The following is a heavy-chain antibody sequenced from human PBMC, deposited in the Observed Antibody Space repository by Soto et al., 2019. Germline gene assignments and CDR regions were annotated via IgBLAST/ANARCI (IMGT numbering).Heavy chain of an antibody. CDR3: ARTGTYSRFYYFDS. CDR2: INHSGST. CDR1: GGSFSGYY. D-gene: IGHD1-26*01. J-gene: IGHJ4*02. Sequence: SETLSLTCAVYGGSFSGYYWTWIRQPPGTGLEWIGEINHSGSTNYNPSLKSRVTISVDTSKNQFSLKLTSVTAADTAVYYCARTGTYSRFYYFDSWGQGTLVTVSS. V-gene: IGHV4-34*01.